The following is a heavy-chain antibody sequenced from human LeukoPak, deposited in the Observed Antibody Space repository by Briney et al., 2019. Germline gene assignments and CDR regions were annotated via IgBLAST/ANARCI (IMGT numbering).Heavy chain of an antibody. Sequence: SVTLSLTCAVYGGSFSGYYWSWIRQPPGKGLEWIGEINHSGSTNYNPSLKSRVTISVDTSKNQFSLKLSSVTAADTAVYYCARGPGIAVAVDYWGQGTLVTVSS. CDR1: GGSFSGYY. V-gene: IGHV4-34*01. D-gene: IGHD6-19*01. J-gene: IGHJ4*02. CDR2: INHSGST. CDR3: ARGPGIAVAVDY.